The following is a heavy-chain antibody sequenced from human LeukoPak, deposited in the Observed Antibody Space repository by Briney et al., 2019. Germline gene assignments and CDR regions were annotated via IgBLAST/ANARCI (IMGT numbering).Heavy chain of an antibody. J-gene: IGHJ5*02. Sequence: PRGSLRLSCVASEFTLCSYWMHWVRQAPGKRLEWVAVISYDGSNKYYADTVKGRVTISRDNSKNTLYLQMNSLRDEDTGVYYCARDAYNWNDGNKGTNWSDPWGQGALVGVSS. CDR1: EFTLCSYW. D-gene: IGHD1-1*01. CDR3: ARDAYNWNDGNKGTNWSDP. CDR2: ISYDGSNK. V-gene: IGHV3-30*19.